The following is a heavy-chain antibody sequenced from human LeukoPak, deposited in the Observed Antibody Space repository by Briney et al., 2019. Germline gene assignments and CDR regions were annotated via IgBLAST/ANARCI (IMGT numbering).Heavy chain of an antibody. CDR1: GYTFTGYY. D-gene: IGHD3-22*01. CDR3: ARGYYDSSAYYSADC. V-gene: IGHV1-2*02. J-gene: IGHJ4*02. CDR2: INPNTGDT. Sequence: ASVKVSCKASGYTFTGYYIHWVRQAPGQGLEWMGWINPNTGDTNYAQKFQGRVTTTRDTSISTAYMEVTRLKSDDTAVYYCARGYYDSSAYYSADCWGQGTLVTVSS.